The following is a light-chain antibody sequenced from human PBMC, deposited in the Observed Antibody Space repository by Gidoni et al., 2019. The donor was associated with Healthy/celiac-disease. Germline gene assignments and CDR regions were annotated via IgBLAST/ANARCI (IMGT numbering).Light chain of an antibody. J-gene: IGLJ3*02. Sequence: SYELTTPPSVSVSPGQTARITCSGDKLVDKYACWYQQKPGQSPVLVIYQDSKRPSGIPERFSGSNSGNTATLTISGTQAMDEADYYCQAWDSSINWVFGGGTKLTVL. CDR1: KLVDKY. CDR2: QDS. CDR3: QAWDSSINWV. V-gene: IGLV3-1*01.